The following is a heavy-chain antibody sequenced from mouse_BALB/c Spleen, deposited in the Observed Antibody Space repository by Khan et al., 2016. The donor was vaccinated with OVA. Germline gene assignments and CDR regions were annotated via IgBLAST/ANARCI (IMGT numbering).Heavy chain of an antibody. CDR2: IYPSDSYT. CDR1: GYTFTNYW. CDR3: TRGGVEGSSFAY. V-gene: IGHV1-69*02. Sequence: QVQLKESGTELVRPGASVKLSCKASGYTFTNYWINWVKQRPGQGLEWIGNIYPSDSYTNYNQKFKDKATLTVDKSSRTAYMQLSIPTSADSAVDCCTRGGVEGSSFAYWGQGTLVTVSA. J-gene: IGHJ3*01.